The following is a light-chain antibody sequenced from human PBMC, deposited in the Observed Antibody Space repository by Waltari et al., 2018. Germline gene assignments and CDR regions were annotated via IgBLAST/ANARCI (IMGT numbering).Light chain of an antibody. Sequence: DIQMTQSPSTLSASVGDRVTITCRASQSINRWLALYQQKPGRAPSLLIYKAATLEAGVPSRFSGSGSGTEFTLTISSLQPDDFAVYYCQQYSRPPWTFGQGTKVEVK. CDR2: KAA. V-gene: IGKV1-5*03. J-gene: IGKJ1*01. CDR3: QQYSRPPWT. CDR1: QSINRW.